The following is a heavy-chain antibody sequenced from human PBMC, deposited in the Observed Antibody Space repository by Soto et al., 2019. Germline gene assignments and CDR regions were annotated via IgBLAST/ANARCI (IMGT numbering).Heavy chain of an antibody. CDR2: IGGAGSDI. J-gene: IGHJ3*02. CDR1: GFTFSEYA. D-gene: IGHD2-8*01. V-gene: IGHV3-23*01. CDR3: AKDFVSRHRVYDPIDI. Sequence: GGSLRLSCAASGFTFSEYAMTWVRQAPGKGLEWVSVIGGAGSDIHYADSVEGRFTVSRDDSKSTLYLRMDSLRVEDTAVYYCAKDFVSRHRVYDPIDIRGPGTMVTVSS.